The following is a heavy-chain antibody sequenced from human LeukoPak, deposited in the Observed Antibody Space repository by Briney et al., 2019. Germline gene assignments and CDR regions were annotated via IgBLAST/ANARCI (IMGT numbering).Heavy chain of an antibody. J-gene: IGHJ6*02. CDR2: INQDGSEK. Sequence: GGSLRLSCAASGFTFSTYWMSWVRQAPGKGLVWVANINQDGSEKNYVDSVKGRFTISRDNAENSLYLQMNSLRAEDTAVYFCGRDMDVWGQGTTVTVSS. V-gene: IGHV3-7*03. CDR1: GFTFSTYW. CDR3: GRDMDV.